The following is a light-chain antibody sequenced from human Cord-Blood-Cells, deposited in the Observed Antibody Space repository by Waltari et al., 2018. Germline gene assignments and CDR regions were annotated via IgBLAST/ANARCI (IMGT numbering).Light chain of an antibody. V-gene: IGLV2-23*01. Sequence: HSALTQPASVSGSPGQSITISCTGTSSDVGSYNLVSWYQQHPGKAHKLMIYEGSKRSSGVSNRFSGSKSGNPASLTISGTQAEDEADYYCCSFAGSSTYVFGTGTKVTVL. CDR1: SSDVGSYNL. CDR3: CSFAGSSTYV. J-gene: IGLJ1*01. CDR2: EGS.